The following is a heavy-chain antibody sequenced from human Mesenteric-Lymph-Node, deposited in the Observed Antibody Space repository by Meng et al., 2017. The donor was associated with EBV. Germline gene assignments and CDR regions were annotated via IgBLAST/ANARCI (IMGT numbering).Heavy chain of an antibody. J-gene: IGHJ4*02. CDR2: ISHSGST. CDR1: GASISSSIC. Sequence: PGIVSPSGPLTLTCAFSGASISSSICSCCVRPPPGKGLEWIGDISHSGSTNYNPSLRSRVTISVDKSKNQFSLKLSSVTAADTAVYYCAKITNSGGFNYFDYWGQGTLVTVSS. CDR3: AKITNSGGFNYFDY. D-gene: IGHD2-15*01. V-gene: IGHV4-4*02.